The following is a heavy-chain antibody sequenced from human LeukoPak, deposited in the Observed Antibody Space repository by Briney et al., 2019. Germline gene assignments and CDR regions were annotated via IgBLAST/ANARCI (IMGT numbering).Heavy chain of an antibody. CDR2: ISGSGGST. V-gene: IGHV3-23*01. CDR1: GFTFSSYG. J-gene: IGHJ4*02. Sequence: GGSLRLSCAASGFTFSSYGMSWVRQAPGKGLEWVSAISGSGGSTYYADSVKGRFTISRDNSKNTVYLQMNSLRAEDTAVYYCAKDGYYYDSSGYVWGQGTLVTVSS. CDR3: AKDGYYYDSSGYV. D-gene: IGHD3-22*01.